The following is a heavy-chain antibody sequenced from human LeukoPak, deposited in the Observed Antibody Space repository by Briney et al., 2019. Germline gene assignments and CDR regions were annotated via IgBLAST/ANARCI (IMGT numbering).Heavy chain of an antibody. J-gene: IGHJ4*02. CDR1: GGSISSGSYY. V-gene: IGHV4-39*01. CDR2: IYYSGST. D-gene: IGHD3-10*01. CDR3: ARLRLWFGEFYYFDY. Sequence: PSQTLSLTCTVSGGSISSGSYYWSWIRQPAGKGLEWIGSIYYSGSTYYNPSLKSRVTISVDTSKNQFSLKLSSVTAADTAVYYCARLRLWFGEFYYFDYWGQGTLVTVSS.